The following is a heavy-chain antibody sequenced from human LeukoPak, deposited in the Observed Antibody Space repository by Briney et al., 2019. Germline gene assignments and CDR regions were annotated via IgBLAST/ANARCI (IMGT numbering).Heavy chain of an antibody. CDR2: IYSGGTI. CDR1: GFTVSNNY. J-gene: IGHJ1*01. CDR3: GRESNGGVYFQH. D-gene: IGHD2-8*02. Sequence: PGGSLRLSCAASGFTVSNNYMSWVRQAPGEGLEWVSVIYSGGTIYYADSVKGRFTISRDNSKNTLYLQMNSLRGEDTALYYCGRESNGGVYFQHWGQGNVVTVSS. V-gene: IGHV3-53*05.